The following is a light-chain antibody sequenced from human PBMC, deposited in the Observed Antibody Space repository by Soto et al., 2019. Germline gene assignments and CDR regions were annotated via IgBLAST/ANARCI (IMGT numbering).Light chain of an antibody. CDR2: GAS. J-gene: IGKJ5*01. CDR1: QSIGKH. CDR3: QQSYASPTT. Sequence: DIQMTQSPSFLSASVGDRVTITCRASQSIGKHLNWYQQKPGKAPKFLIYGASTLQSGVPSRFTGSGSGTDFTLTVNSLQAEDFATYYCQQSYASPTTFGQGTRREI. V-gene: IGKV1-39*01.